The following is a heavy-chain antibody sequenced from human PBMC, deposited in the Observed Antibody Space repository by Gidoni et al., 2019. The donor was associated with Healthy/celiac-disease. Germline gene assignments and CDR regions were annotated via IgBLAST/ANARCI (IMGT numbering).Heavy chain of an antibody. V-gene: IGHV3-53*01. Sequence: EVQLVESGGGLIQPGGSLRLSCAASGFTVSSNYMSWVRQAPGKGLEWVSVIYSGCSTYYADSVKGRFTISRDNSKNTLYLQMNSLRAEDTAVYYCARSMTTVTTFFDYWGQGTLVTVSS. CDR2: IYSGCST. D-gene: IGHD4-17*01. CDR3: ARSMTTVTTFFDY. J-gene: IGHJ4*02. CDR1: GFTVSSNY.